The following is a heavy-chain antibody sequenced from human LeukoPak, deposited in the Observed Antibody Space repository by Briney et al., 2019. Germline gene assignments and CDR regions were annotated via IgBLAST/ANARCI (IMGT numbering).Heavy chain of an antibody. V-gene: IGHV1-8*03. Sequence: ASVKVSCKASGYTFTSYDINWVRQATGQGLEWMGWMNPNSGNTGYAQKFQGRVTITRNTSISTAYMELSSLRSEDTAVYYCATLDVYYYGSGSSDAFDIWGQGTMVTVSS. J-gene: IGHJ3*02. CDR2: MNPNSGNT. CDR1: GYTFTSYD. CDR3: ATLDVYYYGSGSSDAFDI. D-gene: IGHD3-10*01.